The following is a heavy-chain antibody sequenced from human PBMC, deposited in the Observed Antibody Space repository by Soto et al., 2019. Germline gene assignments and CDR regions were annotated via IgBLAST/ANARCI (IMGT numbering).Heavy chain of an antibody. V-gene: IGHV4-59*01. Sequence: PSETLSLTCTVSGGPISSYHWSWIRQPPGKGLEWIAYIYYSGSTNYNPSLKSRVTISVDTSKNQFSLKLSSVTAADTAVYYCARGGIAVAWGQGTLVTVS. D-gene: IGHD6-19*01. CDR2: IYYSGST. J-gene: IGHJ4*02. CDR1: GGPISSYH. CDR3: ARGGIAVA.